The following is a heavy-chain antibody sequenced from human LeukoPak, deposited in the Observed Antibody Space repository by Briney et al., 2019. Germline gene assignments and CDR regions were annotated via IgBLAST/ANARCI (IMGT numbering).Heavy chain of an antibody. D-gene: IGHD6-19*01. CDR1: GFTFSSYA. CDR3: ARAVAGGY. Sequence: GGSLRLSCAASGFTFSSYAMHWVRQAPGKGLEWVAVISYDGSNKYYADSVKGRFTISRDNSKNTLYLQMNSLRAEDTAVYYCARAVAGGYWGQGTLVTVSS. V-gene: IGHV3-30*04. J-gene: IGHJ4*02. CDR2: ISYDGSNK.